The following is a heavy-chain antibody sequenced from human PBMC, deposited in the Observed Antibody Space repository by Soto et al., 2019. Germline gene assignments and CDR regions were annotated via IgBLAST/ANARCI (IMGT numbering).Heavy chain of an antibody. CDR3: ARVRKGIAVAKKPAPPHQYGMDV. Sequence: GASVKVSCKASGYTFTSYYMHWVRQAPGQGLEWMGIINPSGGSTSYAQKFQGRVTMTRDTSTSTVYMELSSLRSEDTAVYYCARVRKGIAVAKKPAPPHQYGMDVWGQGTTVTVSS. CDR2: INPSGGST. D-gene: IGHD6-19*01. V-gene: IGHV1-46*01. CDR1: GYTFTSYY. J-gene: IGHJ6*02.